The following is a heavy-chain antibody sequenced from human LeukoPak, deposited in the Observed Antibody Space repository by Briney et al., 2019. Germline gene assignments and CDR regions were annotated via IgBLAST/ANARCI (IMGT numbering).Heavy chain of an antibody. V-gene: IGHV3-43*02. J-gene: IGHJ3*02. CDR3: AKDYHITMIVVVTNYAFDI. Sequence: GGSLRLSCAASGFTFDDYAMHWVRQAPGKGLEWVSLISGDGGSTYYADSVKGRFTISRDNSKNSLYLQMNSLRTEDTALYYCAKDYHITMIVVVTNYAFDIWGQGTMVTVSS. CDR1: GFTFDDYA. CDR2: ISGDGGST. D-gene: IGHD3-22*01.